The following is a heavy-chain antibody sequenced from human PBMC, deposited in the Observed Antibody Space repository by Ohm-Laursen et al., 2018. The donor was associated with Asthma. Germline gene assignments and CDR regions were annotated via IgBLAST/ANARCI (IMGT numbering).Heavy chain of an antibody. D-gene: IGHD6-13*01. CDR2: IYWDDDK. CDR3: AHRPLYSPHYYYYYGMDV. CDR1: GFSLTSRPVG. J-gene: IGHJ6*02. V-gene: IGHV2-5*02. Sequence: TQTLTLTCTFSGFSLTSRPVGVGWIRQPPGKALEWLGVIYWDDDKRYSPSLKSRLTITKDTSKNQVVLTMTNMDPVDTATYYCAHRPLYSPHYYYYYGMDVWGQGTTVTVSS.